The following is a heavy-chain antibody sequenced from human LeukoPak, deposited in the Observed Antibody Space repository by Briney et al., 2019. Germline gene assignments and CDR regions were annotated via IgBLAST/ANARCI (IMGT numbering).Heavy chain of an antibody. CDR3: AGSSGYFLHFDY. V-gene: IGHV4-30-2*01. CDR1: GGSISSGGYY. CDR2: IYHSGST. Sequence: SETLSLTCTVSGGSISSGGYYWSWIRQPPGKGLEWIGYIYHSGSTYYNPSLKSRVTISVDRSKNQFSLKLSSVTAADTAVYYCAGSSGYFLHFDYWGQGTLVTVSS. J-gene: IGHJ4*02. D-gene: IGHD3-22*01.